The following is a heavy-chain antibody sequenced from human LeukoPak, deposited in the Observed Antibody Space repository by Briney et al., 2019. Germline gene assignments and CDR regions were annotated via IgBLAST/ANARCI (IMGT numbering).Heavy chain of an antibody. CDR2: IIPIFGTA. CDR3: ARAAEPYCSGGSCFFTEDC. Sequence: XXASXGTFISYAISXVRQAPGQGLEWMGGIIPIFGTANYAQKFQGRVTITGDESTSTAYMELSSLRSEDTAVYYCARAAEPYCSGGSCFFTEDCWGQGTLVTVSS. V-gene: IGHV1-69*01. CDR1: XGTFISYA. J-gene: IGHJ4*02. D-gene: IGHD2-15*01.